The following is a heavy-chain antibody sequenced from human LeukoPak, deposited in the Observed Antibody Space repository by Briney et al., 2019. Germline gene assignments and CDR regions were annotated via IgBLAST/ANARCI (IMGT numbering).Heavy chain of an antibody. CDR1: GFTFSSYA. Sequence: GGSLRLSCAASGFTFSSYAMSWVRQAPGNGLKWVSAISGSGGSTYYADSVKGRFTISRDNSKNTLYLQMNSLRAEDTAVYYCAKDRSVVAAAFDYWGQGTLVTVSS. CDR2: ISGSGGST. J-gene: IGHJ4*02. V-gene: IGHV3-23*01. D-gene: IGHD2-15*01. CDR3: AKDRSVVAAAFDY.